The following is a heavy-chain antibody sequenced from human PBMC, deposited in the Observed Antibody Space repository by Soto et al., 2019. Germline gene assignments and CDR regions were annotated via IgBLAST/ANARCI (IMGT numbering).Heavy chain of an antibody. CDR1: GFTFSSYG. CDR3: ARDPIYYDFWSGYPAHYGMDV. D-gene: IGHD3-3*01. V-gene: IGHV3-33*01. J-gene: IGHJ6*02. Sequence: QVQLVESGGGVVQPGRSLRLSCAASGFTFSSYGMHWVRQAPGKGLEWVAVIWYDGSNKYYADSVKGRFTISRDNSKNSLYLQMNSLRAEDTAVYYCARDPIYYDFWSGYPAHYGMDVWGQGTTVTVSS. CDR2: IWYDGSNK.